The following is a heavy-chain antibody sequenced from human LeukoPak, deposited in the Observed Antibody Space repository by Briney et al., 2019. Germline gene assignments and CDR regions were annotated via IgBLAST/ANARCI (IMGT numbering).Heavy chain of an antibody. Sequence: GGSLRLSCAASGFTFSSYAMSWVRQAPGKGLEWVSAISGSGGSTYYADSVKGRFTISRDNSKNTLYLQMNSLRAEDAAVYYCAKDRYSGSYYFDYWGQGTLVTVSS. J-gene: IGHJ4*02. CDR2: ISGSGGST. CDR1: GFTFSSYA. D-gene: IGHD1-26*01. CDR3: AKDRYSGSYYFDY. V-gene: IGHV3-23*01.